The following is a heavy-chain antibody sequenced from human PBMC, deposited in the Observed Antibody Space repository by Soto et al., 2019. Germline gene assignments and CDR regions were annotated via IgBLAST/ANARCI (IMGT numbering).Heavy chain of an antibody. CDR1: GGTFSSYA. V-gene: IGHV1-69*06. Sequence: ASVKVSCKASGGTFSSYAISWVRQAPGQGLEWMGGIIPIFGTANYAQKFQGRVTITADKSTSTAYMELSSLRSEDTAVYYCARGTIPPNWFDPWGQGTLVTVSS. J-gene: IGHJ5*02. D-gene: IGHD3-3*01. CDR2: IIPIFGTA. CDR3: ARGTIPPNWFDP.